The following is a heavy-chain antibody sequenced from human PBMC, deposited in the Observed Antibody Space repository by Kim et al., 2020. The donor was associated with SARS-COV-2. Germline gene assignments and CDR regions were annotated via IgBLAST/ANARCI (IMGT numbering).Heavy chain of an antibody. CDR3: AKHDSGGIWGGWFDP. D-gene: IGHD3-10*01. CDR2: VTKDESNK. V-gene: IGHV3-30*04. J-gene: IGHJ5*02. Sequence: GGSLRLSCVASGFTFSNYAMHWVRQTPGKGLEWVTHVTKDESNKYYADSVKGRFTVSRDNSRNTLYLQLTSLTTEDTAIYYYAKHDSGGIWGGWFDPWGQGTLVTVSS. CDR1: GFTFSNYA.